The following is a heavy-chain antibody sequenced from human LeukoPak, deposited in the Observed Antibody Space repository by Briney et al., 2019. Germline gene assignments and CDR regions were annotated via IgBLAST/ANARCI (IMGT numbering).Heavy chain of an antibody. CDR1: GYSFTSYW. Sequence: GESPKISCKGSGYSFTSYWIGWVRQMPGKGLEWMGIIYPGDSDTRYSPSFQGQVTISADKSISTAYLQWSSLKASDTAMYYCARGERMVRGDLDAFDIWGQGTMVTVSS. J-gene: IGHJ3*02. CDR2: IYPGDSDT. CDR3: ARGERMVRGDLDAFDI. V-gene: IGHV5-51*01. D-gene: IGHD3-10*01.